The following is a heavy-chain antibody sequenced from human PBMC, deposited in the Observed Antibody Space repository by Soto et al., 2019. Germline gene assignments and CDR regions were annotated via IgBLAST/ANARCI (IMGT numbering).Heavy chain of an antibody. V-gene: IGHV1-18*01. J-gene: IGHJ4*02. CDR1: GYTFTNYN. D-gene: IGHD6-13*01. CDR2: ISAYNGNT. Sequence: QVQLVQSGADVKKTGASVKVSCKASGYTFTNYNINWVRQAPGQGLEWMGWISAYNGNTYYAQKFQDRVTMTTDTSTSTVYMELRSLRSDDTALYYFARQLATAFDYWGQGTLVTVSS. CDR3: ARQLATAFDY.